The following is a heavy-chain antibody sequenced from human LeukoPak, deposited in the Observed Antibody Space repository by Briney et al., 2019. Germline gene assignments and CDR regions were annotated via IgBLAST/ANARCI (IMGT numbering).Heavy chain of an antibody. CDR2: IIPIFGTA. D-gene: IGHD3-3*02. J-gene: IGHJ4*02. V-gene: IGHV1-69*05. CDR3: ARDWQGYLNGGIWDY. Sequence: GASAKVSCKAFGYTFTAYYMHWVRQAPGQGLEWMGRIIPIFGTANYAQKFQGRVTITTDESTSTAYMELSSLRSEDTAVYYCARDWQGYLNGGIWDYWGQGILVTVSS. CDR1: GYTFTAYY.